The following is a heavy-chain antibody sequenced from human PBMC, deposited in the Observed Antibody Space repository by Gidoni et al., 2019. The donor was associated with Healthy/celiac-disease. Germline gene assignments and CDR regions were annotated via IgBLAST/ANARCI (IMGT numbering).Heavy chain of an antibody. Sequence: QVQLVQSGAEVKKPGASVKVSCKVSGYTLTELSRHWVRQAPGKGLEWMGGFDPEDGETIYAQKFQGRVTMTEDTSTDTAYMELSSLRSEDTAVYYCATEHIVVVPAATTNWFDPWGQGTLVTVSS. D-gene: IGHD2-2*01. CDR2: FDPEDGET. CDR3: ATEHIVVVPAATTNWFDP. J-gene: IGHJ5*02. V-gene: IGHV1-24*01. CDR1: GYTLTELS.